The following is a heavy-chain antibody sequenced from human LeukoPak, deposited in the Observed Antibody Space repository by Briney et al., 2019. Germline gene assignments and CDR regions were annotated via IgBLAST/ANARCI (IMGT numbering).Heavy chain of an antibody. CDR1: GGSLSGYY. Sequence: SETLSLTCTVSGGSLSGYYWSWIRQPPGKGLEWIGEINHSGSTNYNPSLKNRVTVSVDTSKNQFSLKLSSVTAADTAVYYCARGWWELPRWFDPWGQGTLVTVSS. CDR3: ARGWWELPRWFDP. CDR2: INHSGST. J-gene: IGHJ5*02. D-gene: IGHD1-26*01. V-gene: IGHV4-34*01.